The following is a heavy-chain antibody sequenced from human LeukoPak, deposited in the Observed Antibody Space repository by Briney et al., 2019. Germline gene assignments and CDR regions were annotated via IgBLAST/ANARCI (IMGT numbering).Heavy chain of an antibody. Sequence: PSETLSLTCSVSRDYIKHIDYYWVWIRQSPGKGLEWIGNVYKSGSTSYNPSLSSRVTMSIDTSRSQFSLRLTYVTAADTAVYYCARAQYNTWPPAPIDYWGQGTLVTVSS. J-gene: IGHJ4*02. CDR1: RDYIKHIDYY. CDR3: ARAQYNTWPPAPIDY. CDR2: VYKSGST. D-gene: IGHD1-1*01. V-gene: IGHV4-39*07.